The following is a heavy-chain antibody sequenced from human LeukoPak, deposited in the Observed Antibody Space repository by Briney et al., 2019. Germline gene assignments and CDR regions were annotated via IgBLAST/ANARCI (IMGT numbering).Heavy chain of an antibody. CDR3: AKDGGFGELFLRYYYGMDV. Sequence: GKSLRLSCAASAFTFSTYAMHWVRQAPGKGLEWVAVISYDGTNKYYADSVKGRFTISRDNSKNTLYLQMNSLRAEDTAVYYCAKDGGFGELFLRYYYGMDVWGQGTTVTVSS. CDR1: AFTFSTYA. CDR2: ISYDGTNK. D-gene: IGHD3-10*01. V-gene: IGHV3-30-3*01. J-gene: IGHJ6*02.